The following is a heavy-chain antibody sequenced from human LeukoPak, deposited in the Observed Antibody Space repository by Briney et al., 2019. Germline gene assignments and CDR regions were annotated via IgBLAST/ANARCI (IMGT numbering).Heavy chain of an antibody. CDR1: GYTFTSYY. CDR3: AKDPHPYDYVWGSYRYFFYFDY. V-gene: IGHV1-46*01. J-gene: IGHJ4*02. D-gene: IGHD3-16*02. CDR2: INPSGGST. Sequence: ASVKVSCKASGYTFTSYYMHWVRQAPGQGLEWMGIINPSGGSTSYAQKFQGRVTMTRDTSTSTVYMELSSLRSEDTAVYYCAKDPHPYDYVWGSYRYFFYFDYWGQETLVTVSS.